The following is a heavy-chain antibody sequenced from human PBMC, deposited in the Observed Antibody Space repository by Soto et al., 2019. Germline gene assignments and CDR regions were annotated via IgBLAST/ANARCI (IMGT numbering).Heavy chain of an antibody. V-gene: IGHV3-11*05. J-gene: IGHJ4*02. Sequence: LSLTCAVYGGSFSGYYWSWIRQPPGKGLEWISYISDSSKYTNYADSVKGRFTISRDNAKNSLYLQMNSLRAEDTAVYYCARGDDYVWGSYRFDYWGRGTLVTVSS. CDR2: ISDSSKYT. CDR1: GGSFSGYY. D-gene: IGHD3-16*02. CDR3: ARGDDYVWGSYRFDY.